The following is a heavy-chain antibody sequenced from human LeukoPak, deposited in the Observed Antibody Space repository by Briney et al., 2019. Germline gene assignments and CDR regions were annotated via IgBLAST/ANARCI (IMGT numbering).Heavy chain of an antibody. Sequence: GESLKISCKASGYTFTGFWIGWVRQVPGKGLECMGFIYPGDSESIYSPSFQGQVSVSADKSIRTAYLQWRSLKAPDSAIYYCARGRGGYSGYENFDFWGQGALVTVSS. V-gene: IGHV5-51*01. J-gene: IGHJ4*02. CDR1: GYTFTGFW. D-gene: IGHD5-12*01. CDR2: IYPGDSES. CDR3: ARGRGGYSGYENFDF.